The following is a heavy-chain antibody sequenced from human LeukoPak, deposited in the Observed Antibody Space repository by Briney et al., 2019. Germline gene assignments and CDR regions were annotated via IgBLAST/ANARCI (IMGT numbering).Heavy chain of an antibody. D-gene: IGHD3-10*01. CDR1: GFTFRTYA. V-gene: IGHV3-23*01. J-gene: IGHJ4*02. CDR2: ISGSGGST. Sequence: GGSLRLSCAASGFTFRTYAMSWVRQAPGKGLEWVSGISGSGGSTYYADSVKGRFTISRDNSKNTLYLQMDSLRAEDTAVYYCAKLSLSGRSQSADYWGQGTLVTVSS. CDR3: AKLSLSGRSQSADY.